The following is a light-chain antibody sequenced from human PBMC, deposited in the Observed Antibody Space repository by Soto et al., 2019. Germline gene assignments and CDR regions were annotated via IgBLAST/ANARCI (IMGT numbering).Light chain of an antibody. CDR1: QSVLYSSNNKNY. J-gene: IGKJ1*01. V-gene: IGKV4-1*01. CDR2: WAS. Sequence: DIVMTQSPDSLAVSLGERATINCKSSQSVLYSSNNKNYLAWYQQKPGQPPKLLIYWASTRESGVPDRFSGSGSGTDFTITISNLQAEDVAVYYCQQYYSTPWTFGQGTKVEIK. CDR3: QQYYSTPWT.